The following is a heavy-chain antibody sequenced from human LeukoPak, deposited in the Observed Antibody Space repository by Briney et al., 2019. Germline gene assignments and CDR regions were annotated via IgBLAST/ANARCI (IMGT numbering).Heavy chain of an antibody. D-gene: IGHD3-16*02. Sequence: SETLSLTCTVSGGSISSSSYYWGWIRQPPGKGLERIGSIYYSGSTYYNPSLKSRVTISVDTSKNQFSLKLSSVTAADTAVYYCARDSDYDYVWGSYRLTPSDAFDIWGQGTMVTVSS. CDR1: GGSISSSSYY. CDR2: IYYSGST. V-gene: IGHV4-39*07. CDR3: ARDSDYDYVWGSYRLTPSDAFDI. J-gene: IGHJ3*02.